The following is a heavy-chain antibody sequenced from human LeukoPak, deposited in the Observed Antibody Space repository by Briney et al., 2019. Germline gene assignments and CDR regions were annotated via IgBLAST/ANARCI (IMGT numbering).Heavy chain of an antibody. D-gene: IGHD6-25*01. J-gene: IGHJ4*02. CDR3: ARVQSAAGLDY. Sequence: GGSLRLSCAASGFTFSSYSMNWVRQAPGKGLEWVSSISSSSSYIYYADSAKGRFTISRDNSKNTLSLQMNSLRAEDTAVYYCARVQSAAGLDYWGQGTLVTVSS. CDR1: GFTFSSYS. CDR2: ISSSSSYI. V-gene: IGHV3-21*04.